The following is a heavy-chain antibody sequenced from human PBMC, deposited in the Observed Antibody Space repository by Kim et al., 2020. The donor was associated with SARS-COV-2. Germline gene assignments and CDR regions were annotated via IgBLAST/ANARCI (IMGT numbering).Heavy chain of an antibody. CDR3: ARGYSGTLLPPDY. V-gene: IGHV3-21*04. J-gene: IGHJ4*02. CDR1: GFTFSSYS. CDR2: ISSSSSYI. Sequence: GGSLRLSCAASGFTFSSYSMNWVRQAPGKGLEWVSSISSSSSYIYYADSVKGRFTISRDNAKNSLYLQMNSLRAEDTAVYYCARGYSGTLLPPDYWGQGTLVTVSS. D-gene: IGHD1-26*01.